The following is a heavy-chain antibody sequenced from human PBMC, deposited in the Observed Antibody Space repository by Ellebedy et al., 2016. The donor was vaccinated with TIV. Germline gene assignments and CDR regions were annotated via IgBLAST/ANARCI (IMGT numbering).Heavy chain of an antibody. CDR2: VRSRDGAT. J-gene: IGHJ5*02. V-gene: IGHV1-2*02. D-gene: IGHD3-10*01. CDR3: ARGTGTSWFDP. Sequence: ASVKVSCKASGYIFTDYTVHWVRQAPGQGLEWMGWVRSRDGATRYAQKFLGRVTMTRDTSVTTVYMELNRLTSIDTAVYYCARGTGTSWFDPWGQGTQVTVSS. CDR1: GYIFTDYT.